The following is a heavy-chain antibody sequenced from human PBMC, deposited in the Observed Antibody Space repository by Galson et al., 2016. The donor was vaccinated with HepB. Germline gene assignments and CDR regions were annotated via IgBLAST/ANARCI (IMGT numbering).Heavy chain of an antibody. V-gene: IGHV1-69*13. J-gene: IGHJ6*02. D-gene: IGHD5-12*01. CDR1: GGTFSSYA. CDR2: IIPIFGTA. Sequence: SVKVSCKASGGTFSSYAISWVRQAPGQGLEWMGEIIPIFGTANYAQKFQGRVTITADESTRTAYMELSSLRSEDTAVYYCVRGCSGYDRGMDVWGQGTTVTVSS. CDR3: VRGCSGYDRGMDV.